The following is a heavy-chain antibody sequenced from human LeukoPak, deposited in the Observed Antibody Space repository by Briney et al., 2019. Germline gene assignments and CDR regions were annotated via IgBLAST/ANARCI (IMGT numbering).Heavy chain of an antibody. CDR2: INHSGST. J-gene: IGHJ5*02. CDR3: ARLYGSGSYNWFDP. Sequence: PSETLSLTCAVYGGSFSGYYWSWIRQPPGKGLEWIGEINHSGSTNYNPSLKSRVTISVDTSKNQFSLKLSSVTAADTAVYCCARLYGSGSYNWFDPWGQGTLVTVSS. V-gene: IGHV4-34*01. CDR1: GGSFSGYY. D-gene: IGHD3-10*01.